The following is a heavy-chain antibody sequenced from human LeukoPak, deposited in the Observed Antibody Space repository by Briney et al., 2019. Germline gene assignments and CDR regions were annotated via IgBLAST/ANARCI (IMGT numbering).Heavy chain of an antibody. CDR3: AKLGGDWYFDL. D-gene: IGHD4-23*01. V-gene: IGHV3-23*01. Sequence: GGSLRLSCAASGFTFSSYSMNWVRQAPGKGLEWVSEISDSGNTHYADSVKGRFTFSRDTSKNILYLQMNSLRAEDTAVYYCAKLGGDWYFDLWGRGTLVTVSS. J-gene: IGHJ2*01. CDR1: GFTFSSYS. CDR2: ISDSGNT.